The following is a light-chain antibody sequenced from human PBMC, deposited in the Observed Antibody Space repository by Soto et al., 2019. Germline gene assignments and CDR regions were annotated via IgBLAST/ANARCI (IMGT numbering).Light chain of an antibody. Sequence: QSVLTQPASVSGSPGQSITFSCTGTSSDVGSYNLVSWYQQHPGKAPKLMIYEGSKRPSGVSNRFSGSKSGNTASLTISGLQAEDEADYYCCSYAGSSTYVCGTGTK. V-gene: IGLV2-23*01. J-gene: IGLJ1*01. CDR3: CSYAGSSTYV. CDR2: EGS. CDR1: SSDVGSYNL.